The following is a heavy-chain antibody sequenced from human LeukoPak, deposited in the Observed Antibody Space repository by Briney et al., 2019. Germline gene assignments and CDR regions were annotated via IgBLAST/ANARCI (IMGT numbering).Heavy chain of an antibody. CDR1: GGSISNYY. D-gene: IGHD2-8*02. CDR2: IYYSGSP. J-gene: IGHJ3*02. CDR3: ARGKYQISIFCTCGKCYPGAFDI. V-gene: IGHV4-59*01. Sequence: SETLSLTCTVSGGSISNYYWSWIRQPPGKGLEWIGYIYYSGSPNYNPSLKSRVSISVDTSKNQFSLKLSSVTAADTAVYYCARGKYQISIFCTCGKCYPGAFDIWGRGTMATVSS.